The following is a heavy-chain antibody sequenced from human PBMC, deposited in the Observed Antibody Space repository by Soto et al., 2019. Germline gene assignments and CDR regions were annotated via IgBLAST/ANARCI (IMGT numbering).Heavy chain of an antibody. CDR1: GYSINSGDYY. V-gene: IGHV4-30-2*01. CDR2: IFHNGGT. Sequence: QIQLQESGSRLVKPSRTLSLTCAVSGYSINSGDYYWSWIRQPQGKGLEWIGFIFHNGGTYYNPSLGSRVTISLDRPKNQFSLEVRAVTAADTALYYCARLDGYNSFDYWGQGTLVTVFS. J-gene: IGHJ4*02. CDR3: ARLDGYNSFDY. D-gene: IGHD5-12*01.